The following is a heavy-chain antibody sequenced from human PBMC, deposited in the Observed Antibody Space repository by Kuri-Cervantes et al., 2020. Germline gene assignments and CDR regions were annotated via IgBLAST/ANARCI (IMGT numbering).Heavy chain of an antibody. CDR2: IGIVGDT. CDR1: GFTFSSYD. J-gene: IGHJ3*02. Sequence: GGSLRLSCAASGFTFSSYDMHWVRQVIGKGLEWVSAIGIVGDTYYPGSVKGRFTISRENAKNSLYLQMNSLRAEDTAVYYCAREFPGTAVAGTEGALDIWGQGTKVTVSS. V-gene: IGHV3-13*01. D-gene: IGHD6-19*01. CDR3: AREFPGTAVAGTEGALDI.